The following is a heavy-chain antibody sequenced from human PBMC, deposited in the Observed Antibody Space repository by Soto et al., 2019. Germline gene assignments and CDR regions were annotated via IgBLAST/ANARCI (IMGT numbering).Heavy chain of an antibody. CDR1: GYRFTSYW. D-gene: IGHD3-10*01. J-gene: IGHJ5*02. V-gene: IGHV5-51*01. CDR2: IYPDDSDT. CDR3: AKRGKEFTESFWFDP. Sequence: EVQLVQSGAEVKKPGESLRISCESSGYRFTSYWIAWVRQVPGKGLEWMGIIYPDDSDTRYSPSFKGQVTISVDKSINTTYLQWNSLRASDSAMYYCAKRGKEFTESFWFDPWGQGTLVTVSS.